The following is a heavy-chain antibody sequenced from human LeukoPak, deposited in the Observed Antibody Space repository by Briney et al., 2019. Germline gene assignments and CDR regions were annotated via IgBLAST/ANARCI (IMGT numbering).Heavy chain of an antibody. V-gene: IGHV3-53*01. J-gene: IGHJ3*02. CDR2: IYSGGST. D-gene: IGHD3-3*01. CDR3: ARNYDFWSGYYRSGASDI. Sequence: GGSLRLSCAASGFTVSSNYMSWVRQAPGKGLEWVSVIYSGGSTYYADSVKGRFTISRDNSKNTLYLQMNSLRAEDTAVYYCARNYDFWSGYYRSGASDIWGQGTMVTVSS. CDR1: GFTVSSNY.